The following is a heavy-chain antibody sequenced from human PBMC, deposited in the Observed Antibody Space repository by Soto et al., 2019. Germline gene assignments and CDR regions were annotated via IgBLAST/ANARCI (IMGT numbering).Heavy chain of an antibody. J-gene: IGHJ4*02. CDR3: AKGQAVTKIPGFDY. CDR1: GFTFSSYA. D-gene: IGHD4-17*01. V-gene: IGHV3-23*01. Sequence: EVQLLESGGGLVQPGGSLRLSCAASGFTFSSYAMSWVRQAPGKGLEWVSGISGGGGSTYYADSEKGRFTISRDNSQNTLYLQMNSLGADDTAIYYCAKGQAVTKIPGFDYWGQGTLVTVSS. CDR2: ISGGGGST.